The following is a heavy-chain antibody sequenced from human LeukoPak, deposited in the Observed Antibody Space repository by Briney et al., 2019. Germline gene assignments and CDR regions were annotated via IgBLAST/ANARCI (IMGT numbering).Heavy chain of an antibody. Sequence: GGSLRLSCAASGFTFSAYWMSWVRQAPGKGLEWVANTKEDGGEKYYVDSVKGRFTISRDNAENSLYLQMNSLRAEDTAVYYCARRSVAGSLDYWGQGTLVTVSS. CDR3: ARRSVAGSLDY. J-gene: IGHJ4*02. CDR2: TKEDGGEK. V-gene: IGHV3-7*01. D-gene: IGHD6-19*01. CDR1: GFTFSAYW.